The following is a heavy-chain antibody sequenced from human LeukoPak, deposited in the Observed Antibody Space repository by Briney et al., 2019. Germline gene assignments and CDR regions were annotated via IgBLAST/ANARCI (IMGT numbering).Heavy chain of an antibody. CDR1: GGSISSSSYY. CDR2: INHSGST. Sequence: SETLSLTCTVSGGSISSSSYYWGWIRQPPGKGLEWIGEINHSGSTNYNPSLKSRVTISVDTSKNQFSLKLSSVTAADTAVYYCARGSSWLYDAFDIWGQGTMVTVSS. V-gene: IGHV4-39*07. J-gene: IGHJ3*02. D-gene: IGHD6-13*01. CDR3: ARGSSWLYDAFDI.